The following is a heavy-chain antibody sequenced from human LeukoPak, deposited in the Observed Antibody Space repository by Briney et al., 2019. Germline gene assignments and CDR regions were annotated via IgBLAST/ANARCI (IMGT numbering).Heavy chain of an antibody. J-gene: IGHJ4*02. D-gene: IGHD6-19*01. CDR2: ISAYNGNT. Sequence: ASVKVSCKASGYTFTSYGISWVRQAPGQGLEWMGWISAYNGNTNYAQKLQGRVTMTTDTSTSTACMELRSLRSDDTAVYYCARATGYSSGWSPAYYFDYWGQGTLVTVSS. V-gene: IGHV1-18*01. CDR1: GYTFTSYG. CDR3: ARATGYSSGWSPAYYFDY.